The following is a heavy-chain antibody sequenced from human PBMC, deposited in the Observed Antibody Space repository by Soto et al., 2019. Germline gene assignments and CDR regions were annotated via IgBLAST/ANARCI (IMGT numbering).Heavy chain of an antibody. CDR2: ISWNSGSI. J-gene: IGHJ3*02. Sequence: EVQLVESGGGLVQPGRSLRLSCAASGFTFDDYAMHWVRQAPGKGLEWVSGISWNSGSIGYADSVKGRFTISRDNAKNSLYLQMNSLRAEDTALYYCAKDISKLLWFGDLLGFGAFDIWGQGTMVTFSS. D-gene: IGHD3-10*01. CDR3: AKDISKLLWFGDLLGFGAFDI. V-gene: IGHV3-9*01. CDR1: GFTFDDYA.